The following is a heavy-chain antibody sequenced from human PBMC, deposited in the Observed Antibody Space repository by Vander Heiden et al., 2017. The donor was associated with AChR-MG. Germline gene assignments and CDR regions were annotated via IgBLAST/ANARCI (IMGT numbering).Heavy chain of an antibody. CDR3: ATPLLGTAAGTNTAFDY. V-gene: IGHV3-21*01. J-gene: IGHJ4*02. D-gene: IGHD2-2*01. CDR1: GFTFSTYS. CDR2: ISSSGAHI. Sequence: EVLLVESGGGLVKPGGSLRLSCAASGFTFSTYSMNWVRQAPGKGLEWVSSISSSGAHIFYADSVKGRFTISRDNAENSLYLQMNSLRAEDTAVYFCATPLLGTAAGTNTAFDYWGQGTLVTVSS.